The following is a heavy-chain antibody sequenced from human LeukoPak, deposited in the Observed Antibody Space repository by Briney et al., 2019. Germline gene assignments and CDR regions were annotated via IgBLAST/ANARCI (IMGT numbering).Heavy chain of an antibody. CDR1: GFTFSSYW. J-gene: IGHJ4*02. D-gene: IGHD6-13*01. Sequence: LGGSLRLSCAASGFTFSSYWMSWVRQAPGEGLEWVANIKQDGSGTYYVDSVKGRFTISRDNGKNSVYLQMSSLRAEDTALYYCAREVHPAAAVDYWGQGTLVTVSS. CDR2: IKQDGSGT. V-gene: IGHV3-7*01. CDR3: AREVHPAAAVDY.